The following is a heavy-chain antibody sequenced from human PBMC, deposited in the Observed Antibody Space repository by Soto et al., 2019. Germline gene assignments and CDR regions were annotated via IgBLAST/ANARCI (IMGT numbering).Heavy chain of an antibody. Sequence: SVKVSCKASGGTFSSYAISWVRQAPGQGLEWMGGIIPLFGTANYAQKFQGRITITADESTSTAYMELRSLRSEDTAVYYCARGVHYDSSGYYYFYWGQGTLVTVSS. J-gene: IGHJ4*02. V-gene: IGHV1-69*13. D-gene: IGHD3-22*01. CDR2: IIPLFGTA. CDR3: ARGVHYDSSGYYYFY. CDR1: GGTFSSYA.